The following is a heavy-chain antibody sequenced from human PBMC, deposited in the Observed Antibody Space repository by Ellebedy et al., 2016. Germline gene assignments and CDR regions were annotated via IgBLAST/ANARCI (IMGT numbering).Heavy chain of an antibody. V-gene: IGHV3-33*01. Sequence: GESLKISCAASGFIFSTYGMHWVRQAPGKGLEWVGVIWYDGTTQYYTDSVKGRFTISRDNSKNTLYLQMNSLRAEDTAVYYCARGVGSGWFDPWGQGTRVTVSS. D-gene: IGHD2-15*01. CDR3: ARGVGSGWFDP. CDR1: GFIFSTYG. J-gene: IGHJ5*02. CDR2: IWYDGTTQ.